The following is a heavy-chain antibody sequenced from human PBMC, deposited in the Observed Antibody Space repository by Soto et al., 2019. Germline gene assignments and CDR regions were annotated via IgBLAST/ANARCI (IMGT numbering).Heavy chain of an antibody. V-gene: IGHV1-18*01. D-gene: IGHD3-10*01. CDR2: ISAYNGNT. J-gene: IGHJ3*02. CDR3: ARARSMAAFDI. Sequence: ASVKVSCKASGYTFTSYGISWVRQAPGQGLEWMGWISAYNGNTNYAQKLQGRVTMTTDTSTSTASMELRSLRSDDTAVYYCARARSMAAFDILGQGTMDIGSS. CDR1: GYTFTSYG.